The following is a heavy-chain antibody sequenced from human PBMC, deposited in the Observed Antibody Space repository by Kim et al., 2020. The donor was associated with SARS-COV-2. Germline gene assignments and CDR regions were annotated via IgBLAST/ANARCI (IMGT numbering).Heavy chain of an antibody. J-gene: IGHJ3*02. V-gene: IGHV4-34*01. Sequence: SETLSLTCAVYGGSFSGYYWSWIRQPPGKGLEWIGEINHSGSTNYNPSLKSRVTISVDTSKNQFSLKLSSVTAADTAVYYCARPTTDSRYSDGTFFAFD. CDR3: ARPTTDSRYSDGTFFAFD. D-gene: IGHD5-18*01. CDR1: GGSFSGYY. CDR2: INHSGST.